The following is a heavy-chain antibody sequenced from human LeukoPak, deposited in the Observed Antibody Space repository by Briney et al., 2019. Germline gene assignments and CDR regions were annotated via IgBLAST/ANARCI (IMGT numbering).Heavy chain of an antibody. D-gene: IGHD1-14*01. CDR1: GFPFSSYA. CDR2: ISNSDDST. CDR3: AKATGYLL. V-gene: IGHV3-23*01. J-gene: IGHJ4*02. Sequence: GSLRLSCAASGFPFSSYAMSWVRQAPGKGLEWVSTISNSDDSTYYADSVKGRFTISRDNSENTLFLRMNSLRAEDTAVYYCAKATGYLLWGQGTLVTVSS.